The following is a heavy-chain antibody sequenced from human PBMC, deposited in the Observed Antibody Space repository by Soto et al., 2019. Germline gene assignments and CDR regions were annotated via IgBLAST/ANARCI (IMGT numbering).Heavy chain of an antibody. D-gene: IGHD5-12*01. Sequence: QVQLVQSGAEEKKPGASVKVSCKASGYTFTSYAMHWVRQAPGQRLEWMGWINAGNGNTKYSQKFQGRVTITRDTSASTAYMELSSLRSEDTAVYYFARDRPTKYNYYYYGMDVWGQGTTVTVSS. CDR3: ARDRPTKYNYYYYGMDV. J-gene: IGHJ6*02. CDR1: GYTFTSYA. V-gene: IGHV1-3*05. CDR2: INAGNGNT.